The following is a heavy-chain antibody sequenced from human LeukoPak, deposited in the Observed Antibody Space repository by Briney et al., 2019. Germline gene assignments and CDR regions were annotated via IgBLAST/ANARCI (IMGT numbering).Heavy chain of an antibody. V-gene: IGHV3-30*02. CDR1: GFTFSSYG. D-gene: IGHD6-19*01. J-gene: IGHJ3*02. Sequence: GGSLRLSCAASGFTFSSYGMHWVRQAPGKGLEWVAFIRYDGSNKYYADSVKGRFTISRDNSKNTLYLQMNSLRAEDTAVYYCAKASWVAVAGHDAFDIWGQGTMVTVSS. CDR2: IRYDGSNK. CDR3: AKASWVAVAGHDAFDI.